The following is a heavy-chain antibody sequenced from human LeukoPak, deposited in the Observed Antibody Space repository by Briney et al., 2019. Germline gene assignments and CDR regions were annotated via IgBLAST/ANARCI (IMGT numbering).Heavy chain of an antibody. V-gene: IGHV4-4*07. CDR1: GGSISSYY. J-gene: IGHJ4*02. Sequence: SETLSLTCTVSGGSISSYYWSWIRQPAEKGLEWIGRIYTSGSTNYNPSLKSRVTMSVDTSKNQFSLKLSSVTAADTAVYYCARVTIFGVVIDYGYFDYWGQGILVTVSS. CDR2: IYTSGST. CDR3: ARVTIFGVVIDYGYFDY. D-gene: IGHD3-3*01.